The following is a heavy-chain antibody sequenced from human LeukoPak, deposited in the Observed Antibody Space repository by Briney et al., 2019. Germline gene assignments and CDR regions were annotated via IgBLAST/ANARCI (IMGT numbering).Heavy chain of an antibody. D-gene: IGHD5-18*01. CDR3: ARDLAYSRLDY. Sequence: GGSLRLSCAVSGLTFSSSWMDWVCQAPGKGLEWVASINPDGNKKYSADSVKGRFTISRDNAENSLYLQMNSLRVEDTAFYYCARDLAYSRLDYWGQGMLVTVSS. J-gene: IGHJ4*02. CDR2: INPDGNKK. V-gene: IGHV3-7*01. CDR1: GLTFSSSW.